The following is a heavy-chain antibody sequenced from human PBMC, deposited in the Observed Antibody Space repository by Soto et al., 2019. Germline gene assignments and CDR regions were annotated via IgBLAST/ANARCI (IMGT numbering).Heavy chain of an antibody. CDR3: ARVSLGASTITDYYYYGMDV. D-gene: IGHD1-26*01. V-gene: IGHV3-23*01. Sequence: EVQLLESGGGLVQPGGSLRLSCAASGFTFSSYAMSWVRQAPAKGLEWVSGLDSTGGSTYYADSVKGRFTISRDNSKNTLYLQMSCLRAEDTAVYYCARVSLGASTITDYYYYGMDVWGHGTTVTVSS. J-gene: IGHJ6*02. CDR1: GFTFSSYA. CDR2: LDSTGGST.